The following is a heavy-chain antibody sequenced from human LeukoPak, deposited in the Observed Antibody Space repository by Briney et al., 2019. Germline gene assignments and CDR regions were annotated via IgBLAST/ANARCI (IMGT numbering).Heavy chain of an antibody. V-gene: IGHV3-66*01. CDR2: IYIGGAT. Sequence: GGSLRLSCTASGFTFSSYSLNWVRQAPGKGLEWVSVIYIGGATYYADSVEGRFTISRDNSKNTLYLQMNSLRAEDTAVYYCARSSSWYEGAAYWGQGTLVTVSS. J-gene: IGHJ4*02. CDR1: GFTFSSYS. D-gene: IGHD6-13*01. CDR3: ARSSSWYEGAAY.